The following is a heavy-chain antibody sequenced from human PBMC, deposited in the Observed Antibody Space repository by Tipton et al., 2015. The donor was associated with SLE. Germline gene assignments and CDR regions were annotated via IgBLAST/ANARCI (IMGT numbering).Heavy chain of an antibody. CDR1: GGSISSYY. CDR3: ARGSSSWKGSYYYYDMDV. CDR2: IYYSGST. D-gene: IGHD6-13*01. V-gene: IGHV4-59*01. J-gene: IGHJ6*03. Sequence: TLSLTCTVSGGSISSYYWSWIRQPPGKGLEWIGYIYYSGSTNYNPSLKSRVTISVDTSKNQFSLKLSSVTAADTAVYYCARGSSSWKGSYYYYDMDVWVKGTTVTVSS.